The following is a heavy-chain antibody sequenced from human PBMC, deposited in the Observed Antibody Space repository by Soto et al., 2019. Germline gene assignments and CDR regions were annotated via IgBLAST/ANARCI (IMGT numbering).Heavy chain of an antibody. V-gene: IGHV4-30-4*01. Sequence: QVQLRDPAPRLVKPSQTPLLTCSVSGASIAGGSYYWSCLRQPPGKGLEWLGYIASRGRPFYHRSLASRRTISSDTSKNQLSLQLTSVTAADTAVYYCARDQYRGYYFALWGQGTLVTVSS. CDR3: ARDQYRGYYFAL. J-gene: IGHJ5*02. CDR1: GASIAGGSYY. CDR2: IASRGRP. D-gene: IGHD3-3*01.